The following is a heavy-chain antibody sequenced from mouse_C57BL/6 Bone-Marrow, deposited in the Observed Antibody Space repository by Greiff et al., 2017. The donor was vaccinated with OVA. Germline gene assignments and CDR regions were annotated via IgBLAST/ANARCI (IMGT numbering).Heavy chain of an antibody. D-gene: IGHD1-1*01. CDR3: AREGKFITTVVARGGDWYFDV. Sequence: QVQLQQPGAELVKPGASVKMSCKASGYTFTSYWITWVKQRPGQGLEWIGDIYPGSGSTNYNEKFKSKATLTVDTSSSTAYMQLSSLTSEDSAVYYCAREGKFITTVVARGGDWYFDVWGTGTTVTVSS. J-gene: IGHJ1*03. V-gene: IGHV1-55*01. CDR2: IYPGSGST. CDR1: GYTFTSYW.